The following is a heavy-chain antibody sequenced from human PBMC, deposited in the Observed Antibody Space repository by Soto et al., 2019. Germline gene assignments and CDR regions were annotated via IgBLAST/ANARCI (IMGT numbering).Heavy chain of an antibody. Sequence: EVQLVQSGAEVKKPGESLKISCKGSGYSFTSYWIGWVRQMPGKGLEWMGIIYPGDSDTRYSPSFQGQVTISADKSISTSYLQWSSLKTSDTAMYYCARLYFETYCGGDCGTTLNAEYFQHWGQGTLVTVSS. J-gene: IGHJ1*01. CDR2: IYPGDSDT. V-gene: IGHV5-51*01. D-gene: IGHD2-21*02. CDR3: ARLYFETYCGGDCGTTLNAEYFQH. CDR1: GYSFTSYW.